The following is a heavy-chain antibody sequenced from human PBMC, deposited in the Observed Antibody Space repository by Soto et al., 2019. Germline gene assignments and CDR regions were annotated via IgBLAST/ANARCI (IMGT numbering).Heavy chain of an antibody. D-gene: IGHD6-13*01. CDR3: ASLPSDDSSWYGYYYYYGMDV. J-gene: IGHJ6*02. CDR2: ISSSSSYI. CDR1: GFTFSSYS. V-gene: IGHV3-21*01. Sequence: PGGSLRLSCAASGFTFSSYSMNWVRQAPGKGLEWVSSISSSSSYIYYADSVKGRFTISRDNAKNSLYLQMNSLRAEDTAVYYCASLPSDDSSWYGYYYYYGMDVWGQGTTVTVSS.